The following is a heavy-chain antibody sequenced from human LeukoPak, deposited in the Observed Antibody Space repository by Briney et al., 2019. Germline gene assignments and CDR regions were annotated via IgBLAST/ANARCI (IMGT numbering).Heavy chain of an antibody. Sequence: ASVKVSCKASGYTFTSYAMHWVRQAPGQRLEWMGWINAGNGNTKYSQKFQGRVTITRDTSASTAYMELSSLRSEDTAVYYCARVGEQRLVDYFDYWGQGTLVTVS. D-gene: IGHD6-13*01. J-gene: IGHJ4*02. V-gene: IGHV1-3*01. CDR2: INAGNGNT. CDR3: ARVGEQRLVDYFDY. CDR1: GYTFTSYA.